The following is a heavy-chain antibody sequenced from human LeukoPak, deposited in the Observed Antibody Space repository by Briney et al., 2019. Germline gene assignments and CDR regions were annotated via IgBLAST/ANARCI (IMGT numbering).Heavy chain of an antibody. CDR3: ARGTDILTDFDY. V-gene: IGHV4-59*08. Sequence: SSETLSLTCTVSGGSISSYYWSWIRQPPGKGLEWIGYIYYSGSTNYNPSLKSRVTISVDTSKNQFSLKLSSVTAADTAVYYCARGTDILTDFDYWGQGTLVTVSS. CDR1: GGSISSYY. J-gene: IGHJ4*02. CDR2: IYYSGST. D-gene: IGHD3-9*01.